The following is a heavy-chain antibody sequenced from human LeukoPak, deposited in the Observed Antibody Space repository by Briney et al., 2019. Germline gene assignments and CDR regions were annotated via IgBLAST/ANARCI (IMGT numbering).Heavy chain of an antibody. CDR2: ISSSSSTI. CDR3: ATSSGYSYG. J-gene: IGHJ4*02. Sequence: TGGSLRLSCAASGFTLSIFRMNWVRHPREKGLECCSYISSSSSTIYYADSVKGRFTISRDNVKNSLYLQMNSLRAEDTAVYYCATSSGYSYGWGQGTLVTVSS. CDR1: GFTLSIFR. D-gene: IGHD5-18*01. V-gene: IGHV3-48*01.